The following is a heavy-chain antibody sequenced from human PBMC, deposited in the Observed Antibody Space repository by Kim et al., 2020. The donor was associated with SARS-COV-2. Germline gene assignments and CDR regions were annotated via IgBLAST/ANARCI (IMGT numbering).Heavy chain of an antibody. D-gene: IGHD6-19*01. J-gene: IGHJ3*02. CDR2: IRSKPKGGTT. CDR3: TRDPGRYSSGWDPVAFDI. Sequence: GGSLRLSCTGSGFSFGDYAMSWFRQAPGKGLECVGFIRSKPKGGTTEYAASVKGRFTISRDDSKSSAYLQMNSLKTEDTAMYYCTRDPGRYSSGWDPVAFDIWGQGTMVAVSS. CDR1: GFSFGDYA. V-gene: IGHV3-49*03.